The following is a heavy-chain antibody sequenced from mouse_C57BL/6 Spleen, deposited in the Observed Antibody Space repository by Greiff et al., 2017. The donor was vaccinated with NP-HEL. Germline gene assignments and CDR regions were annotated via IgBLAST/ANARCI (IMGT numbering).Heavy chain of an antibody. CDR2: ISDGGSYT. V-gene: IGHV5-4*03. Sequence: DVRLVESGGGLVKPGGSLKLSCAASGFTFSSYAMSWVRQTPEKRLEWVATISDGGSYTYYPDNVKGRFTISRDNAKNNLYLQMSHLKSEDTAMYYCARGGDYFDYWGQGTTLTVSS. CDR3: ARGGDYFDY. CDR1: GFTFSSYA. J-gene: IGHJ2*01.